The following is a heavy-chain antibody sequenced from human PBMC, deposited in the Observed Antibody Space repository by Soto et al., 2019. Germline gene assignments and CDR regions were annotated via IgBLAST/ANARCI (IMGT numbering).Heavy chain of an antibody. J-gene: IGHJ4*02. D-gene: IGHD2-2*01. V-gene: IGHV1-69*04. CDR1: GGTFSSYT. Sequence: GASVKVSCKASGGTFSSYTISWVRQAPGQGLEWMGRIIPILGIANYAQKFQGRVTITADKSTSTAYMELSSLRSEDTALYYCARDHPASAQFDYWGQGTLVTASS. CDR3: ARDHPASAQFDY. CDR2: IIPILGIA.